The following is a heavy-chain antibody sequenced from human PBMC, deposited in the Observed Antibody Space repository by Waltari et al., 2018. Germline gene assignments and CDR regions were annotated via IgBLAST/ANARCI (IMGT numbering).Heavy chain of an antibody. CDR2: ISYDGSKK. J-gene: IGHJ6*02. V-gene: IGHV3-30*18. CDR3: AKDGSGTSNYYDGMDV. Sequence: QVQLVESGGGVVQPGRSLSLSCAASGFTFSSSGMNWFSQATGKGLEWVAVISYDGSKKYYADSVKGRFTMSRDNSKNTLYLQMNSLRAEDTAVYYCAKDGSGTSNYYDGMDVWGQGTTVTVSS. CDR1: GFTFSSSG. D-gene: IGHD3-10*01.